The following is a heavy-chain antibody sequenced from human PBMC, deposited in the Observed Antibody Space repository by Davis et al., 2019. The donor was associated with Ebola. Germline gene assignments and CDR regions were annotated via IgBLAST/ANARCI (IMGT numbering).Heavy chain of an antibody. V-gene: IGHV3-7*03. CDR2: IKQDGSEK. D-gene: IGHD4-17*01. CDR3: APLAYGDYGSG. J-gene: IGHJ4*02. CDR1: GFTFSSYW. Sequence: GESLKISCAASGFTFSSYWMTWVRQAPGKGLEWVANIKQDGSEKYYVDSVKGRFTISRDNSKNSLYLQMNSLRTEDTALYYCAPLAYGDYGSGWGQGTLVTVSS.